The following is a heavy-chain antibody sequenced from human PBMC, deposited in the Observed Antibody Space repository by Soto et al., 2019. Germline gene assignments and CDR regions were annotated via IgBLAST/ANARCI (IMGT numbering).Heavy chain of an antibody. J-gene: IGHJ5*02. CDR3: AKNQGVELVPLATVDWFDP. CDR2: ISGSGFKK. Sequence: LRLSCAASGFIFENFVMSWVRHAPGKGLEWISSISGSGFKKYYADSVKGRFTISRDNSKSTVYLELNNLSAEDTAVYHCAKNQGVELVPLATVDWFDPWGQGSVVTVSS. D-gene: IGHD1-26*01. CDR1: GFIFENFV. V-gene: IGHV3-23*01.